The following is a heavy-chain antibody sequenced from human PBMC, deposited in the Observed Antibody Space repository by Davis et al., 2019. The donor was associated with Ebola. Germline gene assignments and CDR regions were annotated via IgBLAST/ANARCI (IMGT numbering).Heavy chain of an antibody. D-gene: IGHD2-2*01. CDR3: ARVCSSTSCYFGPDAFDI. CDR1: GYTFTGYY. CDR2: INPNSGGT. J-gene: IGHJ3*02. V-gene: IGHV1-2*02. Sequence: ASVKVSCKASGYTFTGYYMHWVRQAPGQGLEWMGWINPNSGGTNYAQKFQGRVTMTRDTSISTAYMELSRLRSDDTAVYYCARVCSSTSCYFGPDAFDIWGQGTMVTVSS.